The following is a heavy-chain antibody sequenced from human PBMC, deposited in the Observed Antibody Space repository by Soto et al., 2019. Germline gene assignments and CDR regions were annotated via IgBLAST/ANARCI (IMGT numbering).Heavy chain of an antibody. V-gene: IGHV3-30-3*01. CDR2: ISYDGSNK. CDR3: ARDWSYYGMDV. D-gene: IGHD3-3*01. CDR1: GFTFSSYA. Sequence: QVQLVESGGGVVQPGRSLRLSCAASGFTFSSYAMHWVRQAPGKGLEWVAVISYDGSNKYYADSVKGRFTISRDNSKNTLYLQMYSLRAEDTAVSHCARDWSYYGMDVWGQGTTVTVSS. J-gene: IGHJ6*02.